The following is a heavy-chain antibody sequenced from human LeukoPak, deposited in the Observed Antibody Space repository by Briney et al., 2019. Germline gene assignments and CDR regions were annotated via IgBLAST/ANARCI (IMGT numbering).Heavy chain of an antibody. CDR1: GFTFSSYV. Sequence: GGSLRLSCAASGFTFSSYVMNWVRQAPGKGLEWVAVIWYDGSNKYYADSVKGRFTISRDNSKNTLYLQMNSLRAEDTAVYYCARSRGYYDSSGYFFYYYGMDVWGQGTTVTVSS. V-gene: IGHV3-33*08. D-gene: IGHD3-22*01. CDR2: IWYDGSNK. J-gene: IGHJ6*02. CDR3: ARSRGYYDSSGYFFYYYGMDV.